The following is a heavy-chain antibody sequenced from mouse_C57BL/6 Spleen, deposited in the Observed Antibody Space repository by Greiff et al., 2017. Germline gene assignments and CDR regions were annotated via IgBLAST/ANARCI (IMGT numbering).Heavy chain of an antibody. V-gene: IGHV1-72*01. J-gene: IGHJ1*03. D-gene: IGHD2-3*01. CDR3: ARDGYYYDWYFDV. CDR2: IDPNSGGT. CDR1: GYTFTSYW. Sequence: QVQLKQPGAELVKPGASVKLSCKASGYTFTSYWMHWVKQRPGRGLEWIGRIDPNSGGTKYNEKFKSKATLTVDKPSSTAYMQLSSLTSEDSAVYYCARDGYYYDWYFDVWGTGTTVTVSS.